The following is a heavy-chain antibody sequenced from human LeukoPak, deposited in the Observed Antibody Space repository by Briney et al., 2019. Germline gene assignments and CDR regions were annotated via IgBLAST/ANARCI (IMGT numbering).Heavy chain of an antibody. CDR1: GFTFSNAW. D-gene: IGHD3-16*01. V-gene: IGHV3-66*01. Sequence: GGSLRLSCAASGFTFSNAWMSWVRQAPGKGLEWVSVLYNDGSSYYADSVKGRFTISRDNSKNTLYLQMNSLRADDTAVYYCARDRPLGGVLDFDYWGQGTLVTVSS. CDR2: LYNDGSS. J-gene: IGHJ4*02. CDR3: ARDRPLGGVLDFDY.